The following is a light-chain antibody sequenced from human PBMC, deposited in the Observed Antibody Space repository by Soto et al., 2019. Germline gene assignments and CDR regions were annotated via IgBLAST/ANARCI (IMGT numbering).Light chain of an antibody. Sequence: QSALTQPASVSGSPGQSITISCTGTSSDVGGYNSVCWHQQHPGKAPKLMIYEVSHRPSGVSDRFSASKSGNTASLTISGLLDDDDADYYCSSFTRSNTWVFGGGTKLTVL. CDR3: SSFTRSNTWV. V-gene: IGLV2-14*01. CDR2: EVS. CDR1: SSDVGGYNS. J-gene: IGLJ3*02.